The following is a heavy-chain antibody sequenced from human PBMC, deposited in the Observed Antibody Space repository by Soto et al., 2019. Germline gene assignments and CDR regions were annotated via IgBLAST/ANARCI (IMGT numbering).Heavy chain of an antibody. CDR3: VGGGYD. CDR1: GFSVTTNN. Sequence: EVQLIETGGDLIQPGGSLRLSCAVSGFSVTTNNINWVRQAPGKGLEWVSIIYGPEKTYYADSVRGRFTVSRDNSKNTVYLQMDSLRTEDSALYYCVGGGYDWGQGTLVTVSS. D-gene: IGHD2-15*01. V-gene: IGHV3-53*02. J-gene: IGHJ4*02. CDR2: IYGPEKT.